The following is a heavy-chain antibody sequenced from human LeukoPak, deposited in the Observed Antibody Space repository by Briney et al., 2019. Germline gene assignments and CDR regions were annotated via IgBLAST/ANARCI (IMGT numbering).Heavy chain of an antibody. CDR2: ISSSSSYI. J-gene: IGHJ4*02. CDR1: GFSFDDYV. Sequence: GGSLRLSCAASGFSFDDYVMSWVRQAPGKGLEWVSFISSSSSYIYYADSVKGRFTISRDNAKNSLYLQMNSLRAEDTAVYYCARDLRSSGYYAFDYWGQGTLVTVSS. D-gene: IGHD3-22*01. V-gene: IGHV3-21*01. CDR3: ARDLRSSGYYAFDY.